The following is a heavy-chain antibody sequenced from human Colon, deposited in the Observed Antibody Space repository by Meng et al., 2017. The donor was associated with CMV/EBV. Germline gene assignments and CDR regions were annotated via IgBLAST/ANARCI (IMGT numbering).Heavy chain of an antibody. V-gene: IGHV1-2*02. CDR3: ASLSGGDFDS. Sequence: LVRARAQVKRPGASVKVSFKASGSTFPGYFMYWVRQSPGQRLEWLGVINPITGGTNYAQKFQGRVTMTRDTSMNTAYLELSRLRSDDTAVYYCASLSGGDFDSWGQGTLVTVSS. D-gene: IGHD1-26*01. J-gene: IGHJ4*02. CDR1: GSTFPGYF. CDR2: INPITGGT.